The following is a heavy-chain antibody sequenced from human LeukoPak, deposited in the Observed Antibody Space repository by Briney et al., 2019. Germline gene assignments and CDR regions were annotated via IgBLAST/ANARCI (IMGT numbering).Heavy chain of an antibody. CDR3: AKESITMIVVVTTGAFDI. J-gene: IGHJ3*02. D-gene: IGHD3-22*01. V-gene: IGHV3-21*04. Sequence: GGSLRLSCAASGFTFSSYSMNWVRQAPGKGLEWVSSISSSSYIYYADSVKGRFTISRDNAKNSLYLQMNSLRAEDTALYYCAKESITMIVVVTTGAFDIWGQGTMVTVSS. CDR2: ISSSSYI. CDR1: GFTFSSYS.